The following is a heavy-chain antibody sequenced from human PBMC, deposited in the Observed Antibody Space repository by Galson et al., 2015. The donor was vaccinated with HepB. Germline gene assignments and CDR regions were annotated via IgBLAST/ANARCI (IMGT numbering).Heavy chain of an antibody. Sequence: SLRLSCAASGFTFSSYAMSWVRQAPGKGLEWVSAISGSGGSTYYADSVKGRFTISRDNSKNTLYLQMNSLRAEDTAVYYCAKLDDSSGWYWDTYFDYWGQGTLVTVSS. J-gene: IGHJ4*02. V-gene: IGHV3-23*01. D-gene: IGHD6-19*01. CDR1: GFTFSSYA. CDR2: ISGSGGST. CDR3: AKLDDSSGWYWDTYFDY.